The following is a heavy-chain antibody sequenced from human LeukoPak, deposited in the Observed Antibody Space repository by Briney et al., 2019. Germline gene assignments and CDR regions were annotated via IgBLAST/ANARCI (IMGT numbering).Heavy chain of an antibody. CDR2: INPNSGGT. CDR3: ARDGGLEYNSLKP. V-gene: IGHV1-2*02. CDR1: GYTFTGYY. Sequence: GASVKVSCKASGYTFTGYYMHWVRQAPGQGLEWMGWINPNSGGTNYAQKFQGRVTMTRDTSISTAYMELSRLRSDDTAVYYCARDGGLEYNSLKPWGQGTLVTVSS. J-gene: IGHJ4*02. D-gene: IGHD6-6*01.